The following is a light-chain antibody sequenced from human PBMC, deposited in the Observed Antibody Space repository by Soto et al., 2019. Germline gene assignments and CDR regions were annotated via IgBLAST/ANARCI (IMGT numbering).Light chain of an antibody. V-gene: IGKV1-5*01. CDR3: QQYNSYPWT. CDR2: HAS. Sequence: DIHVTHSRATLPSSLGDRGTSTCRASQSISNWLAWYQQKPGTAPKVLIYHASNLQSGVPSRFSGSGSGTEFTLTISNLQPDDFATYYCQQYNSYPWTFGQGTKVDIK. J-gene: IGKJ1*01. CDR1: QSISNW.